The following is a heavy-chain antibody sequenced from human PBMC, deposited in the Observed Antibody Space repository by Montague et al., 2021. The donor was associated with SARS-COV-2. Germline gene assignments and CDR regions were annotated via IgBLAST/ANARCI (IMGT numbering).Heavy chain of an antibody. CDR2: ISDRASA. J-gene: IGHJ6*03. CDR1: GDSISASDYY. Sequence: SETLSLTCIVSGDSISASDYYWGWLRQPPGKGLEWFGSISDRASATYKVSLQSPLTISIDTSQIQFSLKVNFVTAAATAVYYCARRYSGTWESFYHYMDVWGRGTTVIVSS. CDR3: ARRYSGTWESFYHYMDV. D-gene: IGHD1-26*01. V-gene: IGHV4-39*01.